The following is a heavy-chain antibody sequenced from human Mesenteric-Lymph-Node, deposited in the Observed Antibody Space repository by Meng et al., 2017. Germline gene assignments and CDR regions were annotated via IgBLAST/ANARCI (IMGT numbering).Heavy chain of an antibody. CDR1: GASISNSNYY. CDR3: ARDKKCSGGSCYTHFYGLDV. D-gene: IGHD2-15*01. Sequence: SETLSLTCTVSGASISNSNYYWAWIRQPPGKRLEWIGTIYNSGSTYYNPSLTSRVSISVDTSKNQFSLKLSSVTAADTAVYYCARDKKCSGGSCYTHFYGLDVWGQGTTVTVSS. J-gene: IGHJ6*02. CDR2: IYNSGST. V-gene: IGHV4-39*07.